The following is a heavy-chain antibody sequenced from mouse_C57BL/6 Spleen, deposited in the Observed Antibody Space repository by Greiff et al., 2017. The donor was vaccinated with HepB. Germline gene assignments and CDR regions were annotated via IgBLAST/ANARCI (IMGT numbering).Heavy chain of an antibody. Sequence: QVQLQQPGAELVRPGSSVKLSCKASGYTFTSYWMDWVKQRPGQGLEWIGNIYPSDSETHYNQKFKDKATLTVDKSSSTAYMQLSSLTSEDSAVYYCARGEDYYGRTIFDYWGQGTTLTVSS. J-gene: IGHJ2*01. CDR2: IYPSDSET. CDR1: GYTFTSYW. V-gene: IGHV1-61*01. CDR3: ARGEDYYGRTIFDY. D-gene: IGHD1-1*01.